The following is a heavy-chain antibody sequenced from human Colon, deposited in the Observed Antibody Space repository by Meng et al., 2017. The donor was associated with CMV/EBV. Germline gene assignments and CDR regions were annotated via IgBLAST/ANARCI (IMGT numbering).Heavy chain of an antibody. V-gene: IGHV1-2*06. CDR1: GYTFTDYI. CDR3: AKDWSGGSCFDY. Sequence: KASGYTFTDYIIRGVRQAPGQGREWMGRINPKSGDTRYAHNFQGRATWTRETSITTAYMERTGLTSNDTAIYYCAKDWSGGSCFDYWGQGTLVTVSS. CDR2: INPKSGDT. J-gene: IGHJ4*02. D-gene: IGHD2-15*01.